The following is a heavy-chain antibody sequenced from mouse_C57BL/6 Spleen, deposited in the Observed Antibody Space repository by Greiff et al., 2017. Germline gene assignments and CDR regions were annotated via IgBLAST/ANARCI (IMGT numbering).Heavy chain of an antibody. CDR3: ARGDYSNYGDYAMDY. CDR2: IYPGDGDT. CDR1: GYAFSSSW. D-gene: IGHD2-5*01. V-gene: IGHV1-82*01. J-gene: IGHJ4*01. Sequence: QVQLQQSGPELVQPGASVKISCKASGYAFSSSWMNWVKQRPGKGLEWIGRIYPGDGDTNYNGKFKGKATLTADNSSSTAYMQLSSLTSEDSAAYFCARGDYSNYGDYAMDYWGQGTSVTVSS.